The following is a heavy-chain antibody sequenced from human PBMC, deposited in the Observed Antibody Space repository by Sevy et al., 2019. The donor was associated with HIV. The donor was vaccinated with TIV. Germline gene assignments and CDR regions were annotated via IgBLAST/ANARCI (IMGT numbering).Heavy chain of an antibody. CDR1: GFTFSSYS. V-gene: IGHV3-21*01. D-gene: IGHD3-16*01. J-gene: IGHJ4*02. CDR2: ISSSSSYI. Sequence: GGSLRLSCAASGFTFSSYSMSWVRQAPGKGLEWVSSISSSSSYIYYADSVKGRFTISRDNAKNSLYLQMNSLRAEDTAVYYCARDRGATFGAAFDYWGQRTLVTVSS. CDR3: ARDRGATFGAAFDY.